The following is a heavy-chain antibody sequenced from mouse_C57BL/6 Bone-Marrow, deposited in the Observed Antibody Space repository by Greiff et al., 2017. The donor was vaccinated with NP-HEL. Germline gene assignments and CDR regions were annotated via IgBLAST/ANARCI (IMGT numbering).Heavy chain of an antibody. J-gene: IGHJ2*01. V-gene: IGHV1-15*01. CDR3: TGSNYAYYFDY. D-gene: IGHD2-5*01. Sequence: QVQLQQSGAELVRPGASVTLSCKASGYTFTDYEMHWVKQTPVHGLEWIGAIDPETGGTAYNQKFKGKAILTADKSSSTAYMELRSLTSEDSAVYYCTGSNYAYYFDYWGQGTTLTVSS. CDR2: IDPETGGT. CDR1: GYTFTDYE.